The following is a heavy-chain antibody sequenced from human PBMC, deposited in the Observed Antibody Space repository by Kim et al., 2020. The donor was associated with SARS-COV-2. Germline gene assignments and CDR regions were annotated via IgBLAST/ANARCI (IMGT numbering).Heavy chain of an antibody. J-gene: IGHJ4*03. V-gene: IGHV4-34*01. D-gene: IGHD6-25*01. Sequence: SETLSLTCAVYGGSFSGYYWSWICQPPGQGLEWIGEINHSGSTNYNPSLKSRVTISVDTSKNQFSLTLSSVTAAATAVYFCARVKIISARRSRYFDYWG. CDR3: ARVKIISARRSRYFDY. CDR2: INHSGST. CDR1: GGSFSGYY.